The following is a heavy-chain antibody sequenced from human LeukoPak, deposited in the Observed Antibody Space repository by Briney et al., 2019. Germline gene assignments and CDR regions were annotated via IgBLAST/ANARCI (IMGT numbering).Heavy chain of an antibody. D-gene: IGHD2-21*02. CDR1: GFTFSNYA. Sequence: GGSLRLSCAASGFTFSNYAMSWVRQAPGKGLEWVSTVGGSGTNTFFADSVKGRFTISRDNSKNTLYLQMNSLRAEDTAVYYCAKWGCSGSDCYPFDYWGQGTLVTVSS. CDR2: VGGSGTNT. CDR3: AKWGCSGSDCYPFDY. J-gene: IGHJ4*02. V-gene: IGHV3-23*01.